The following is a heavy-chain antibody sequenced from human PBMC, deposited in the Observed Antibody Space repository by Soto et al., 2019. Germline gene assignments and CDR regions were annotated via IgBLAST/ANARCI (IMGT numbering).Heavy chain of an antibody. D-gene: IGHD3-3*01. V-gene: IGHV3-30*18. CDR1: GFTFSSYG. CDR3: AKDIVGDFWSGYYHYYYYGMDV. J-gene: IGHJ6*02. Sequence: GGSLRLSCAASGFTFSSYGMHWVLQAPGKGLEWVAVISYDGSNKYYADSVKGRFTISRDSSKNTLYLQMNSLRAEDTAVYYCAKDIVGDFWSGYYHYYYYGMDVWGQGTTVTVSS. CDR2: ISYDGSNK.